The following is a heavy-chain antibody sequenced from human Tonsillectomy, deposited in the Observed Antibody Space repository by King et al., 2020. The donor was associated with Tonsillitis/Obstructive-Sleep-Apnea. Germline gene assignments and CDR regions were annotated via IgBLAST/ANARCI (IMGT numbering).Heavy chain of an antibody. Sequence: QLVQSGAEVKKPGESLRISCKGSGYSFTSYWISWVRQMPGKGLEWMGRIDPSDSYTNYSPSFQGHVTISADKSISTAYLQGSSLKASDTAMYYCARHTPLDCSSTSCHYFDYWGQGTLVTVSS. D-gene: IGHD2-2*01. J-gene: IGHJ4*02. CDR1: GYSFTSYW. CDR2: IDPSDSYT. CDR3: ARHTPLDCSSTSCHYFDY. V-gene: IGHV5-10-1*01.